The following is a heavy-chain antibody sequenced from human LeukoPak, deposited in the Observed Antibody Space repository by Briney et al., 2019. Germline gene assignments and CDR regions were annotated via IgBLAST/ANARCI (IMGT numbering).Heavy chain of an antibody. CDR2: INSDGSST. D-gene: IGHD1/OR15-1a*01. Sequence: GGSLRLSCAASGFTFSSFWMLWVRQAPGKGLVWVSRINSDGSSTSYVDSVKGRFTISRDNAKNTLYLQMNSLRAEDTAVYYCASPLSSGPILKDWGQGTLVTVSS. CDR3: ASPLSSGPILKD. CDR1: GFTFSSFW. J-gene: IGHJ1*01. V-gene: IGHV3-74*01.